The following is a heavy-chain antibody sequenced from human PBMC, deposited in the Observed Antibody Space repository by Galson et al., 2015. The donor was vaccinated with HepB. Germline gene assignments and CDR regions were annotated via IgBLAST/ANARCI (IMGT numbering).Heavy chain of an antibody. CDR2: VRHKARRYTT. CDR3: SKTLPDIDLDY. J-gene: IGHJ4*02. Sequence: SLRLSCAASGFTFSDYYMEWVRQAPGKGLEWVGRVRHKARRYTTAYVASVEGRFTISRADAKNSLYLQMVSLKTEDTDVCYCSKTLPDIDLDYWGQGTLVTVSS. CDR1: GFTFSDYY. V-gene: IGHV3-72*01.